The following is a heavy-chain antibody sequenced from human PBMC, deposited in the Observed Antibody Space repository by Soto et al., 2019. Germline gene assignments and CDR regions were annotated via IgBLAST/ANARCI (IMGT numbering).Heavy chain of an antibody. CDR1: GFTFGSYA. Sequence: GGSLRLSCAASGFTFGSYAMSWVRQSPGKGLEWVSAIDDSGGRTYYADSVKGRFTISRDNSWNTLYLQMNSLRAEDMAVYYCEKIKERRIHTWAFDYCGQGPLVTVSS. J-gene: IGHJ4*02. CDR3: EKIKERRIHTWAFDY. D-gene: IGHD5-18*01. CDR2: IDDSGGRT. V-gene: IGHV3-23*01.